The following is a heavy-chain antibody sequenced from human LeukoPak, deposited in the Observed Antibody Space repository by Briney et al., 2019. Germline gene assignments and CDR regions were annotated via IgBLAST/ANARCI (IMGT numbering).Heavy chain of an antibody. CDR1: GGSISSYY. CDR2: IYYSGST. J-gene: IGHJ6*02. D-gene: IGHD6-6*01. V-gene: IGHV4-59*01. CDR3: ARDPRADGSSGYYYGMDV. Sequence: SETLSLTCTVPGGSISSYYWSWIRQPPGKGLEWIGYIYYSGSTNCNPSLKSRVTISVDTSKNQFSLKLSSVTAADTAVYYCARDPRADGSSGYYYGMDVWGQGTTVTVSS.